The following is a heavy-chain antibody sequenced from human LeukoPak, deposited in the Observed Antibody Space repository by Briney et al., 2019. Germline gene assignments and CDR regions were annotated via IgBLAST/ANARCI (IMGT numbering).Heavy chain of an antibody. V-gene: IGHV1-18*01. D-gene: IGHD6-13*01. Sequence: ASVKVSCKASGYTFTSYGMSWVRQAPGQGLEWMGWISAYNGNTNYAQKLQGRVTMTTDTSTSTAYMEMRSLRSDDTAVYYCARDHYIAAAGCFDYWGQGTLVTVSS. CDR1: GYTFTSYG. J-gene: IGHJ4*02. CDR2: ISAYNGNT. CDR3: ARDHYIAAAGCFDY.